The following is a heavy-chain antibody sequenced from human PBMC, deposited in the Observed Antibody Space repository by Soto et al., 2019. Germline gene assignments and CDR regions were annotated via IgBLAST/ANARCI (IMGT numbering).Heavy chain of an antibody. CDR2: ISGSGGST. CDR3: AKEQLGMVAPDYYMDV. V-gene: IGHV3-23*01. D-gene: IGHD1-26*01. J-gene: IGHJ6*03. Sequence: GGSLRLSCAASGFTFSSYAMSWVRQAPGKGLEWVSAISGSGGSTYYADSVKGRFTISRDNSKNTLYLQMNSLRAEDTAVYYCAKEQLGMVAPDYYMDVWGKGTTVTVS. CDR1: GFTFSSYA.